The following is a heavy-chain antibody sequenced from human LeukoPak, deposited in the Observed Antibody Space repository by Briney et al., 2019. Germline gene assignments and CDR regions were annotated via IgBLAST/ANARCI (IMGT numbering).Heavy chain of an antibody. J-gene: IGHJ4*02. CDR2: ISGSGGST. D-gene: IGHD3-9*01. CDR3: AKDSSIYDILTGYYRDYFDY. CDR1: GFTFSSYA. V-gene: IGHV3-23*01. Sequence: PGGSLRLSCAASGFTFSSYAMSWVRQAPGKGLEWVSAISGSGGSTYYADSVKGRFTISRDNSKNTLYLQMSSLRAEDTAVYYCAKDSSIYDILTGYYRDYFDYWGQGTLVTVSS.